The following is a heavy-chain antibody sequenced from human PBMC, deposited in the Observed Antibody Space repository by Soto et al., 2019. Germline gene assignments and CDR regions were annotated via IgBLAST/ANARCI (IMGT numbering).Heavy chain of an antibody. D-gene: IGHD3-22*01. CDR1: GFTLSSYS. V-gene: IGHV3-21*01. CDR2: ISSSSTYI. Sequence: PGGSLRLSCAASGFTLSSYSMNWVRQAPGKWLEWVSSISSSSTYIYYADSVKGRFTISRDNAKNSVYLQMNSLRAEDTAVYYCAGNAITMIVVRAFDIWGQGTMVTVSS. J-gene: IGHJ3*02. CDR3: AGNAITMIVVRAFDI.